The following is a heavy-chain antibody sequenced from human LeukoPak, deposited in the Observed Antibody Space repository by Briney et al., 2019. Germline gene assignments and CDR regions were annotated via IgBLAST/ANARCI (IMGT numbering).Heavy chain of an antibody. CDR2: IWFDGSEQ. CDR3: AREGDSRWGELSP. V-gene: IGHV3-33*01. J-gene: IGHJ1*01. D-gene: IGHD3-16*02. CDR1: GFTFSTYT. Sequence: GRSLRLSCAASGFTFSTYTIHWVRQAPGKGLEWVAVIWFDGSEQYYADSVKGRFIISRDNSKSTSNLQLNSLRAEDTAVYYCAREGDSRWGELSPWGQGTLVTVSS.